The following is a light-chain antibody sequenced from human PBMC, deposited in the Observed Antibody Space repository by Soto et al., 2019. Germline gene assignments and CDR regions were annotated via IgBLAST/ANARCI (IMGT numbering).Light chain of an antibody. CDR2: AAS. J-gene: IGKJ1*01. Sequence: DIQMTQSPSTLSASVGDRVTITCRASQSISGWLAWYQQKPGKAPKLLIYAASSLQSGVPSRFSGSGSGTNFSLTISRLQPEDFATYYCQQYNSYSWTFGQGTTVDIK. CDR1: QSISGW. CDR3: QQYNSYSWT. V-gene: IGKV1-5*01.